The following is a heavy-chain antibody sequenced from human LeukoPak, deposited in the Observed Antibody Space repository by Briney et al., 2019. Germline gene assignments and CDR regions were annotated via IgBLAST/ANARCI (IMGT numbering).Heavy chain of an antibody. D-gene: IGHD1-26*01. Sequence: GTSVKVSCKASGFTFTSSAVQWVPQARGQRLEWIGWIVVGSGNTNYAQKFQERVTITRDMSTSTAYMELSSLRSEDTAVYYCAAGRSQWELLRWGQGTLVTVSS. J-gene: IGHJ4*02. CDR1: GFTFTSSA. V-gene: IGHV1-58*01. CDR2: IVVGSGNT. CDR3: AAGRSQWELLR.